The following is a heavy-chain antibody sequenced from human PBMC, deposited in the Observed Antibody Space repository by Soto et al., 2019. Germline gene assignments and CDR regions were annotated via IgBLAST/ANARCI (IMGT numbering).Heavy chain of an antibody. Sequence: SETLSLTCSFSGDSVTSHYLTWIRQSPGKGLEWIGSIYYSGSTYYNPSLKSRVTISVDTSKNQFSLKLSSVTAADTAVYYCAAPLLNYYYYGMDVWGQGTTVTVSS. CDR1: GDSVTSHY. J-gene: IGHJ6*02. V-gene: IGHV4-59*05. CDR3: AAPLLNYYYYGMDV. CDR2: IYYSGST. D-gene: IGHD2-21*02.